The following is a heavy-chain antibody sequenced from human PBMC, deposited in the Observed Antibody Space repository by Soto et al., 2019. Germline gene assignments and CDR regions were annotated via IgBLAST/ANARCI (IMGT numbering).Heavy chain of an antibody. D-gene: IGHD4-17*01. CDR2: ISSSSSYI. Sequence: PGGSLRLSCAASRFTFSSYSMNWVRKAPGKGLEWVSSISSSSSYIYYADSVKGRFTISRDNAKNSLYLQMNSLRAEDTAVYYCARDQVAYGDSPRAPLDYWGQGT. CDR1: RFTFSSYS. V-gene: IGHV3-21*01. CDR3: ARDQVAYGDSPRAPLDY. J-gene: IGHJ4*02.